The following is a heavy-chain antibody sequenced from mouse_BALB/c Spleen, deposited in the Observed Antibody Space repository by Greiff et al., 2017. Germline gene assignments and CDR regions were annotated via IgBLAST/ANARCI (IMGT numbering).Heavy chain of an antibody. CDR1: GFTFSSYG. CDR3: ARHESSYAMDY. D-gene: IGHD1-1*01. Sequence: EVKLVESGGDLVKPGGSLKLSCAASGFTFSSYGMSWVRQTPDKRLEWVATISSGGSYTYYPDSVKGRFTISRDNAKNTLYLQMSSLKSEDTAMYYCARHESSYAMDYWGQGTSVTVSS. V-gene: IGHV5-6*01. J-gene: IGHJ4*01. CDR2: ISSGGSYT.